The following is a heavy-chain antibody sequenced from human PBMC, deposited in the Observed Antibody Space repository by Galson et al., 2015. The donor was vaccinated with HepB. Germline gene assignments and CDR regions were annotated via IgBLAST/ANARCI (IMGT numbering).Heavy chain of an antibody. D-gene: IGHD4-23*01. J-gene: IGHJ4*02. CDR1: GFTFSSYG. V-gene: IGHV3-30*18. CDR2: ISYDGSNK. CDR3: AKVLEYDYGGNSFDY. Sequence: SLRLSCAASGFTFSSYGMHWVRQAPGKGLEWVAVISYDGSNKYYADSVKGRFTISRDNSKNTLYLQMNSLRAEDTAVYYCAKVLEYDYGGNSFDYWGQGTLVTVSS.